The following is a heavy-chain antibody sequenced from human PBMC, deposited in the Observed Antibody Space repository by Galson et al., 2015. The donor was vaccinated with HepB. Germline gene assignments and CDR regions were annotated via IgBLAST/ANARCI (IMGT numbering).Heavy chain of an antibody. V-gene: IGHV3-33*01. J-gene: IGHJ4*02. CDR1: GFPFSRYG. Sequence: SLRLSCAASGFPFSRYGMHWVRQAPGKGLEWVAVIWYDGSNKYYADSVKGRFAISRDNSKNTQYLRMNSLRAEDTAVYYCARDYGYGSGSYPDYWGQGTLVTVSS. D-gene: IGHD3-10*01. CDR3: ARDYGYGSGSYPDY. CDR2: IWYDGSNK.